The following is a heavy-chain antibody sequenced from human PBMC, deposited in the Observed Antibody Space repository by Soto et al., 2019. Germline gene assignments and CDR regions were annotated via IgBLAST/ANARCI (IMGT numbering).Heavy chain of an antibody. J-gene: IGHJ4*02. CDR3: ATAEVDY. CDR2: ISGPDGRI. Sequence: GGSLRLSCVASGFTFRSYAMTWVRQAPGKGLEWVSSISGPDGRIYYAEPVKGRFTISRDNARNTLHLQMNSLRAEDTAVYYCATAEVDYWGPGTLVTVS. V-gene: IGHV3-23*01. CDR1: GFTFRSYA.